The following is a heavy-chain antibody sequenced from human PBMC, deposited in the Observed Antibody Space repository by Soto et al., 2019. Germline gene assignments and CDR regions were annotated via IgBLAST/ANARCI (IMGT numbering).Heavy chain of an antibody. CDR1: GYTFTSYY. D-gene: IGHD2-2*01. V-gene: IGHV1-46*03. Sequence: ASVKVSCKASGYTFTSYYMHWVRQAPGQGLEWMGIINPSGGSTSYAQKFQGRVTMTRDTSTSTVYVELSSLRSEDTAVYYCARDPTTDIVVVPAAVASDAFDIWGQGTMVTVSS. CDR2: INPSGGST. J-gene: IGHJ3*02. CDR3: ARDPTTDIVVVPAAVASDAFDI.